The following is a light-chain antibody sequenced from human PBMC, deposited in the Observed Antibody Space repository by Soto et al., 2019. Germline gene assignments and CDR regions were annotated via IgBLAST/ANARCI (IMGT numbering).Light chain of an antibody. CDR1: QGISSS. V-gene: IGKV1-9*01. CDR2: AAS. J-gene: IGKJ3*01. Sequence: IQLTQPPSSLSASVGDRVTITCRASQGISSSLAWYQQKPGKAPKLLIYAASTLQSGVPSRFSGSGSGTDFTLTISSLQAEDFATYYCQQLNTYPRTFGPGTKVDIK. CDR3: QQLNTYPRT.